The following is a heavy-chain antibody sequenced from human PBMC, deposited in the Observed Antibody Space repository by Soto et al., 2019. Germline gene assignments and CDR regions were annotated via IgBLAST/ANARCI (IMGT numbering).Heavy chain of an antibody. Sequence: ASVKVSCKASGYSFTSHAIYWVRQAPGQRLEWMGWINAGNGNTKYSQKLQGRVTFTGDTSASTAHMELSSLRSEDTAVYFCARGVENIVVVLDVFGYYGMDVWGQGTTVTVSS. CDR2: INAGNGNT. CDR3: ARGVENIVVVLDVFGYYGMDV. CDR1: GYSFTSHA. D-gene: IGHD2-2*01. J-gene: IGHJ6*02. V-gene: IGHV1-3*01.